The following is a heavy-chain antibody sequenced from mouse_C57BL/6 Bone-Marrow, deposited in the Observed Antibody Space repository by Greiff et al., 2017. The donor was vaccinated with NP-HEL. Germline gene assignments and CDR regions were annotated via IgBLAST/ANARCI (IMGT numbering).Heavy chain of an antibody. CDR3: TTDYDPAY. CDR1: GFNIKDDY. V-gene: IGHV14-4*01. Sequence: EVQGVESGAELVRPGASVKLSCTASGFNIKDDYMHWVKQRPEQGLEWIGWIDPENGDTEYASKFQGKATITADTSSNTAYLQLSSLTSEDTAVYYCTTDYDPAYWGQGTLVTVSA. D-gene: IGHD2-4*01. J-gene: IGHJ3*01. CDR2: IDPENGDT.